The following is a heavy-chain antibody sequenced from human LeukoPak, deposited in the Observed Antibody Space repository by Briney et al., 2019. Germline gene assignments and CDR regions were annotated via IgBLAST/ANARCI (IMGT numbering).Heavy chain of an antibody. CDR2: IYYSGST. CDR3: ARALAEAGWRYNWFDP. J-gene: IGHJ5*02. D-gene: IGHD6-13*01. CDR1: GYSISSGYY. Sequence: SETLSLTCTVSGYSISSGYYWGWIRQPPGKGLEWIGSIYYSGSTYYNPSLKSRVSISVDTSKNQFSLKLSSVTAADTAVYYCARALAEAGWRYNWFDPWGQGTLVTVSS. V-gene: IGHV4-38-2*02.